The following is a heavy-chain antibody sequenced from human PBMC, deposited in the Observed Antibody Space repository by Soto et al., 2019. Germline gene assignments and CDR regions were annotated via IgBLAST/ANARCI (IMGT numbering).Heavy chain of an antibody. CDR3: AAIVVGATRHSYVDH. J-gene: IGHJ4*02. Sequence: PSETLSLTCSVSGAPISSNDYFWAWIRQPPGRGLEFIASMHASGGTYHASSLKSRATMSLDTSKDQFSLKLQSVTAADTGTYYCAAIVVGATRHSYVDHCGQGTLVTVSS. D-gene: IGHD2-15*01. V-gene: IGHV4-39*01. CDR2: MHASGGT. CDR1: GAPISSNDYF.